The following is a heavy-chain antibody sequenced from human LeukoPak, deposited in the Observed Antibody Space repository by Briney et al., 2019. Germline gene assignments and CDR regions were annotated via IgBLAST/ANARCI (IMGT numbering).Heavy chain of an antibody. CDR2: ISGSGGST. D-gene: IGHD5-12*01. CDR1: GFTFSSYG. J-gene: IGHJ6*03. CDR3: AKEFVATRRYYYYYYMDV. Sequence: GGSLRLSCAASGFTFSSYGMSWVRQSPGKGLEWVSAISGSGGSTYYADSVKGRFTISRDNSKNTLYLQMNSLRAEDTAVYYCAKEFVATRRYYYYYYMDVWGKGTTVTISS. V-gene: IGHV3-23*01.